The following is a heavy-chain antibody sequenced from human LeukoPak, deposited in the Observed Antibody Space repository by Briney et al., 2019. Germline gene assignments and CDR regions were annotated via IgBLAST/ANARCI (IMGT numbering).Heavy chain of an antibody. Sequence: GASLRLSCAASGFTFSSYEMNWVRQAPGKVLEWVSYISSSGNTIYYADSVKGRFTISRDNSKNTLYLQMNSLRAEDTAVYYCAKWGDGYNRTPLFDYWGQGTLVTVSS. J-gene: IGHJ4*02. CDR1: GFTFSSYE. CDR2: ISSSGNTI. V-gene: IGHV3-48*03. CDR3: AKWGDGYNRTPLFDY. D-gene: IGHD5-24*01.